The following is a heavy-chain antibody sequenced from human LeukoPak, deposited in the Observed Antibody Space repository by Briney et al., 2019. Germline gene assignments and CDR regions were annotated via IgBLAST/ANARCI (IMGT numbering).Heavy chain of an antibody. V-gene: IGHV1-69*04. J-gene: IGHJ5*02. CDR3: ARDDSSSWYGNWFDP. CDR1: GGTFSSYA. CDR2: IIPIFGIA. D-gene: IGHD6-13*01. Sequence: ASVKVSCKASGGTFSSYAISWVRQAPGQGLEWMGRIIPIFGIANYAQKFQGRVTITADKSTSTAYMELSSLRSEDTAVHYCARDDSSSWYGNWFDPWGQGTLVTVSS.